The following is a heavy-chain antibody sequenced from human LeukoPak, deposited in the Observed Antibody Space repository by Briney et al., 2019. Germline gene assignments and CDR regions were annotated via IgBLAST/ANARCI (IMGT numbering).Heavy chain of an antibody. V-gene: IGHV3-21*01. CDR3: ATGRTLVVVLDY. CDR1: GFTFSSYS. Sequence: PGGSLRLSCAASGFTFSSYSMNWVRQAPGKGLEWVSSISSSSSYIYYADSVKGRFTISRDNAKNSLYLQMNSLRAEDAAVYYCATGRTLVVVLDYWGQGTLVTVSS. D-gene: IGHD3-22*01. CDR2: ISSSSSYI. J-gene: IGHJ4*02.